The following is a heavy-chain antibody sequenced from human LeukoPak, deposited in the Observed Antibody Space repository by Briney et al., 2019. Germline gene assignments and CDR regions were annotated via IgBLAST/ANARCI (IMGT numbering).Heavy chain of an antibody. CDR1: GASVSSGQSY. D-gene: IGHD3-3*01. Sequence: SETMSLTCTVSGASVSSGQSYWSWIRQPAGKGLEWIGRIYSSGGTSYNPSLKSRVIISVDTSKLQFSLNLSSVTAADTAVYYCAKGEWLTNYFDSWGQGSLVTVSS. CDR2: IYSSGGT. CDR3: AKGEWLTNYFDS. J-gene: IGHJ4*02. V-gene: IGHV4-61*02.